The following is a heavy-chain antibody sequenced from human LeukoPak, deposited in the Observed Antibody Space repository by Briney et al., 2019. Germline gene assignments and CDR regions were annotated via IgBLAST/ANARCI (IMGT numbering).Heavy chain of an antibody. CDR3: AKGYNYGPFDY. J-gene: IGHJ4*02. V-gene: IGHV4-34*09. CDR1: GGSFSGYY. Sequence: SETLSLTCAVYGGSFSGYYWSWIRQPPGKGLEWIGEINHSGSTYYNPSLKSRVTISVDTSKNQFSLKLSSVTAADTAVYYCAKGYNYGPFDYWGQGTLVTVSS. D-gene: IGHD5-18*01. CDR2: INHSGST.